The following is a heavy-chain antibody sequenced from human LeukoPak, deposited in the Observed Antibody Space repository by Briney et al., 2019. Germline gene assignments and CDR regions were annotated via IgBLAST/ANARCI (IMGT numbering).Heavy chain of an antibody. V-gene: IGHV1-2*02. CDR1: GYTFTGYY. Sequence: ASVKVSCKASGYTFTGYYIHWVRQAPGQGLEWMGWINPNSSGTNYAQKFQGRVTMTRDTSISTAYMELSRLRSDDTAVYYCARRYCSSTSCYNGFDYWGQGTLVTVSS. D-gene: IGHD2-2*02. J-gene: IGHJ4*02. CDR2: INPNSSGT. CDR3: ARRYCSSTSCYNGFDY.